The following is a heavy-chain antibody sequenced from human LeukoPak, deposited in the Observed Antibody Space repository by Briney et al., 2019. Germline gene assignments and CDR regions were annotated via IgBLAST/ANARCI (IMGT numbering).Heavy chain of an antibody. J-gene: IGHJ6*02. CDR3: ARLDMVRGVITSGPYYYGMDV. CDR2: ISSSSSYI. Sequence: PGGSLRLSCAASGSTFSSYSMNWVRQAPGKGLEWVSSISSSSSYIYHADSVKGRFTISRDNAKNSLYLQMNSLRAEDTAVYYCARLDMVRGVITSGPYYYGMDVWGQGTTVTVSS. D-gene: IGHD3-10*01. CDR1: GSTFSSYS. V-gene: IGHV3-21*01.